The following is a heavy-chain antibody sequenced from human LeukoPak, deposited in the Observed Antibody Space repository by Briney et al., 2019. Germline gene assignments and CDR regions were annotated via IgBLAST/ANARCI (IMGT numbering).Heavy chain of an antibody. CDR2: INHSRST. CDR3: ARGFGQQLLAVGWFDP. D-gene: IGHD6-13*01. CDR1: GGSSSGYY. Sequence: SETLSLTCAVYGGSSSGYYWSWIRQPPGKGLEWMGEINHSRSTNYNPSLKSRVTISVDTSKNQFSLKLTSVTAADTAVYYCARGFGQQLLAVGWFDPWGQGTLVTVSS. J-gene: IGHJ5*02. V-gene: IGHV4-34*01.